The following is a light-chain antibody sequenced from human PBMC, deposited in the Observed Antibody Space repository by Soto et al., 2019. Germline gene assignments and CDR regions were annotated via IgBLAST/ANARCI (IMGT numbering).Light chain of an antibody. CDR1: QGIRNF. CDR2: AAT. CDR3: QKYSSVPV. Sequence: DIQMTQSPTSLSASVGDRVTITCRASQGIRNFVAWYQQKPGKAPKLLIYAATTLQSGVPSRFSGSGSETDFTLTINSLKTEDVATYSCQKYSSVPVFGPGTQMEIK. J-gene: IGKJ3*01. V-gene: IGKV1-27*01.